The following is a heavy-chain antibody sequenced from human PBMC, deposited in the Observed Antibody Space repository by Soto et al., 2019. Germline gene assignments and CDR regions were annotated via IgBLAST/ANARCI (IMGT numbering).Heavy chain of an antibody. V-gene: IGHV4-30-4*08. D-gene: IGHD3-22*01. CDR1: GASIINNHYY. CDR3: ARASMIGVPGFFDV. Sequence: QVRLQESGPGLVKPSQPLSLTCTVSGASIINNHYYWNFIRQPPGKGLEWIGYIYYSGSTSYNPSLDSRLTISIDTSRNQFSLELSSVTAADTAVYFCARASMIGVPGFFDVWGRGTLVTVSS. CDR2: IYYSGST. J-gene: IGHJ2*01.